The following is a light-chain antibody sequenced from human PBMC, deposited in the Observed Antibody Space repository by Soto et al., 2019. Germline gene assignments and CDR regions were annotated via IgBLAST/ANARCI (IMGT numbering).Light chain of an antibody. CDR2: ATS. V-gene: IGKV1-27*01. CDR1: QAISSY. CDR3: QKYNHAPT. Sequence: DIQLTQSPSSLSASVGDRVTITCRASQAISSYLAWYQQKPGKVPELLIYATSTLQSGAPSRFSGSGSGTDFTLTIISLQAEDVATNYCQKYNHAPTFGGGTKVEIK. J-gene: IGKJ4*01.